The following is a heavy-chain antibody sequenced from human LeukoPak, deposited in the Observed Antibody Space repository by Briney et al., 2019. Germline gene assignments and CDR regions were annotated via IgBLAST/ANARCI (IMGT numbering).Heavy chain of an antibody. CDR1: GFTFSHYA. J-gene: IGHJ4*02. Sequence: PGGSPRLSCSASGFTFSHYAMHWVRQAPGKGLECISTISSTGGSTYYADSVKGRFTISRDNSKNTLYLQMSSLRAEDTAVYYFVRDPSYCSGVKCSATYSFAYWGQGTRVTVSS. CDR2: ISSTGGST. CDR3: VRDPSYCSGVKCSATYSFAY. V-gene: IGHV3-64D*09. D-gene: IGHD2-15*01.